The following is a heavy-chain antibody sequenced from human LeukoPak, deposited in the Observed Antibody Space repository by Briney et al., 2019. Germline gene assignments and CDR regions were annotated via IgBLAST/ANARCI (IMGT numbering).Heavy chain of an antibody. D-gene: IGHD2-21*02. V-gene: IGHV4-30-4*08. Sequence: SETLSLTCTVSGGSISSGDYYWSWIRQPPGKGLEWIGYIYYSGTTYYNPSLKSRLTISLDTSKNHFSLKLSSVTAADTAMYYCARGEPGDSDAFDIWGQGTMVTVSS. J-gene: IGHJ3*02. CDR3: ARGEPGDSDAFDI. CDR2: IYYSGTT. CDR1: GGSISSGDYY.